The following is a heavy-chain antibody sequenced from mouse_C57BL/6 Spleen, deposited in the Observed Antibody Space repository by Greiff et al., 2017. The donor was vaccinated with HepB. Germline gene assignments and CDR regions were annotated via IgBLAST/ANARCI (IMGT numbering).Heavy chain of an antibody. CDR1: GFTFSSYT. V-gene: IGHV5-9*01. D-gene: IGHD1-2*01. J-gene: IGHJ4*01. CDR2: ISGGGGNT. CDR3: ARHVGGNFNYGAMDY. Sequence: EVQLQESGGGLVKPGGSLKLSCAASGFTFSSYTMSWVRQTPEKRLEWVATISGGGGNTYYPDSVKGRFTISRDNAKNTLYLQMSSLRSEDTALYYCARHVGGNFNYGAMDYWGQGTSVTVSS.